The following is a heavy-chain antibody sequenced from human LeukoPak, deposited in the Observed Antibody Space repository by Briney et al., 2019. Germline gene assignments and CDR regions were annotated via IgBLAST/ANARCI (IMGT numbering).Heavy chain of an antibody. Sequence: GGSLRLSCAASGFTFSGFSMSWVRQSPTKGLEWVANIKQDGGERYYVDSVKGRFTISRDNAKNSLSLQMNNLRVEDTAVYYCARAGSHWHYVYWGQGTVVTVSS. CDR2: IKQDGGER. D-gene: IGHD3-10*01. CDR3: ARAGSHWHYVY. V-gene: IGHV3-7*01. J-gene: IGHJ4*02. CDR1: GFTFSGFS.